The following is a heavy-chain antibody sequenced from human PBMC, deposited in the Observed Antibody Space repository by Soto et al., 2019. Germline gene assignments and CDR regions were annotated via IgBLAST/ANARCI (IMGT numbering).Heavy chain of an antibody. CDR3: ARGGSSWYGDFDY. V-gene: IGHV4-59*01. CDR2: IYYSGST. D-gene: IGHD6-13*01. CDR1: GGSISSYY. Sequence: SETLSLTCTVSGGSISSYYWSWIRQPPGKGLEWIGYIYYSGSTNYNPSLKSRVTISVDTSKNQFSLKLSSVTAADTAVYYCARGGSSWYGDFDYWGHGTLVTVSS. J-gene: IGHJ4*01.